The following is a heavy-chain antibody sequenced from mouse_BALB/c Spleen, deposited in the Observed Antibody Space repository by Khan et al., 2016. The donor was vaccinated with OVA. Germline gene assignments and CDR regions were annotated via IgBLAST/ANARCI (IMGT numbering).Heavy chain of an antibody. V-gene: IGHV2-2*01. CDR2: IWNGGNT. CDR3: ARNSYMYDFTY. D-gene: IGHD2-14*01. J-gene: IGHJ3*01. Sequence: QVQLQQSGPGLVQPSQSLFITCTVSGFSLTTYGVHWVRQSPGKGLEWLGLIWNGGNTDYNAAFISRLSITKDNSKSQVFFKMNSLQADDTAMYYCARNSYMYDFTYWGQGTLVTVSA. CDR1: GFSLTTYG.